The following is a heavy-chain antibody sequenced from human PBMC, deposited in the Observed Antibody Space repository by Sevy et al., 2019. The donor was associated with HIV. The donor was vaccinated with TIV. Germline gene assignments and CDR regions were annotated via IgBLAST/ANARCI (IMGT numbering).Heavy chain of an antibody. J-gene: IGHJ6*02. CDR3: ARDQGYCRSTSCSNYYYGMDV. D-gene: IGHD2-2*01. Sequence: GGSLRLSCAASGLTFSSYGMHWVRQAPGKGLEWVAVIWYDGSNKYYADSVKGRFTISRDNSKNTLYLQMNSLRAEDTAVYYCARDQGYCRSTSCSNYYYGMDVWGQGTTVTVSS. V-gene: IGHV3-33*01. CDR1: GLTFSSYG. CDR2: IWYDGSNK.